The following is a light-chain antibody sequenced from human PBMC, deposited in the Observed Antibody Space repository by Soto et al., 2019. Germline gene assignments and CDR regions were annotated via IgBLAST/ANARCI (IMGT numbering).Light chain of an antibody. CDR2: DAS. CDR3: QQYGGSPRIT. J-gene: IGKJ5*01. V-gene: IGKV3-11*01. CDR1: QYITIY. Sequence: EIVLTQSPATLSLSPEERATLSCRASQYITIYLAWYQQKPGQAPRLLIYDASNRATGIPARFSGSGSGTDFTLTISSLEPDDFAVYYCQQYGGSPRITFGQGTRLEIK.